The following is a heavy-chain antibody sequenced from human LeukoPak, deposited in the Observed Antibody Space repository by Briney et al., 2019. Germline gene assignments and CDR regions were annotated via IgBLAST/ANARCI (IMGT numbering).Heavy chain of an antibody. CDR1: GFTFSSYA. CDR2: ISYDGSNK. Sequence: PGGSLRLSCAASGFTFSSYAMHWVRQAPGKGLEWVAVISYDGSNKYYADSVKGRFTISRDNSKNTLYLQMNSLRAEDTAVYYCARGYDILTGYYFDYWGQGTLVTVSP. CDR3: ARGYDILTGYYFDY. V-gene: IGHV3-30-3*01. J-gene: IGHJ4*02. D-gene: IGHD3-9*01.